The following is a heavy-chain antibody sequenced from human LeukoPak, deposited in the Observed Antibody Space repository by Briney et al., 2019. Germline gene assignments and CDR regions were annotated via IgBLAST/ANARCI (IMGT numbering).Heavy chain of an antibody. J-gene: IGHJ4*02. CDR2: INHSGST. CDR3: ARGRRLRGYSGYDSVFGY. D-gene: IGHD5-12*01. Sequence: SETLSLTCAVYGGSFSGYYWSWLRQPPGKGLEWIGEINHSGSTNYNPSLKSRVTISVDTSKNQFSLKLSSVTAADTAVYYCARGRRLRGYSGYDSVFGYWGQGTLVTVSS. V-gene: IGHV4-34*01. CDR1: GGSFSGYY.